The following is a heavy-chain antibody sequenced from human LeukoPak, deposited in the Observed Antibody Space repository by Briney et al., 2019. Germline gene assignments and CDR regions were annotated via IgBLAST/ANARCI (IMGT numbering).Heavy chain of an antibody. V-gene: IGHV3-15*01. CDR3: ATEGGSGSYYGDDAFDM. CDR1: GFTFSSYS. CDR2: VKSKADDGTT. Sequence: GGSLRLSCAASGFTFSSYSMNWVRQAPGKGLEWVGRVKSKADDGTTDCAAPVQGRFTISRDDSKNTLSLQMNSLKTEDTAVYYCATEGGSGSYYGDDAFDMWGQGTMVTVSS. J-gene: IGHJ3*02. D-gene: IGHD3-10*01.